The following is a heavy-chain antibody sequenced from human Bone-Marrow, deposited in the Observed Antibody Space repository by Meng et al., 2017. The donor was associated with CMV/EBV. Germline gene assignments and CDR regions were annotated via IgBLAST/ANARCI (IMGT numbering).Heavy chain of an antibody. CDR2: INPNSGGT. J-gene: IGHJ5*02. CDR1: GYTFTGYY. CDR3: ATHSGAARRRAWFDP. Sequence: ASVKVSCKASGYTFTGYYMHWVRQAPGQGLEWMGWINPNSGGTNYAQKFQGRVTMTRDTSISTAYMELSRLRSEDTAVYYCATHSGAARRRAWFDPWGQGTLVTVSS. D-gene: IGHD6-6*01. V-gene: IGHV1-2*02.